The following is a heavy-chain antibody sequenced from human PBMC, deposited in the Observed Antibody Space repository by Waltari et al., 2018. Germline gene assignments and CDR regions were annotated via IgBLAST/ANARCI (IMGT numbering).Heavy chain of an antibody. CDR3: TTLYDFWSGYYYGSDYFDY. V-gene: IGHV3-15*01. J-gene: IGHJ4*02. CDR2: IKSKTDGGTT. D-gene: IGHD3-3*01. CDR1: GFTFSNAW. Sequence: EVQLVESGGGLVTPGGSLRLSCAASGFTFSNAWMSWVRQAPGKGLEWVGRIKSKTDGGTTDYAAPVKGRFTISRDDSKNTLYLQMNSLKTEDTAVYYCTTLYDFWSGYYYGSDYFDYWGQGTLVTVSS.